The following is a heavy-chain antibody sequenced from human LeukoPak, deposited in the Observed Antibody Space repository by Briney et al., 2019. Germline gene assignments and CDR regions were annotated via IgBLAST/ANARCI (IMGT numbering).Heavy chain of an antibody. V-gene: IGHV3-66*01. D-gene: IGHD1-26*01. CDR2: IYSGGST. CDR3: ARTVGTYYFDY. CDR1: GFTFSSNY. J-gene: IGHJ4*02. Sequence: GGSLRLSCAASGFTFSSNYMSWVRQAPGKGLEWVSIIYSGGSTYYADSVKGRFTLSRDYSQNTLYLQMNSLRAEDTAVYYCARTVGTYYFDYWGQGTLVTVSS.